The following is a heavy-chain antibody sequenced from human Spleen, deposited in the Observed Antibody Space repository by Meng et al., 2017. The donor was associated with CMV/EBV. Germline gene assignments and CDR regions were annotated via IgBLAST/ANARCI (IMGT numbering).Heavy chain of an antibody. Sequence: GGSLRLSCAASGFIFSDYYMSWVRQAPGRGLEWVAVISYDGNNKDYADSVRGRFTISRDNSKNTLHLQMNSLRVEDTALYYCVRGGGSSWGQGTLVTVSS. CDR1: GFIFSDYY. CDR3: VRGGGSS. J-gene: IGHJ4*02. CDR2: ISYDGNNK. V-gene: IGHV3-30-3*01.